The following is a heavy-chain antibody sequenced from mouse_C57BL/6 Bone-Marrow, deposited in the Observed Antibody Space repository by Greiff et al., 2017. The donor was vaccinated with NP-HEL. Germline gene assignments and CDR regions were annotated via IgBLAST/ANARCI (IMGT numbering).Heavy chain of an antibody. CDR1: GFTFSSYT. D-gene: IGHD1-1*01. CDR3: ARRGFKDYYGSSPYYFDY. Sequence: EVQLQESGGGLVKPGGSLKLSCAASGFTFSSYTMSWVRPTPEKRLEWVATISGGGGNPYYPDSVKGRFTISRDNAKNTLYLQMSSLGSEDTAWYYCARRGFKDYYGSSPYYFDYWGQGTTLTVSS. V-gene: IGHV5-9*04. J-gene: IGHJ2*01. CDR2: ISGGGGNP.